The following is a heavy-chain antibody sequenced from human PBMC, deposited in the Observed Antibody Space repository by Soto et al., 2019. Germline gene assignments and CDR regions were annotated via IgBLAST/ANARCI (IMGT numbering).Heavy chain of an antibody. Sequence: QVQLVESGGGVVQPGRSLRLSCAASGFTFNSYGMHWVRQAPGKGLEWVAVISYDGSNKYYADSVKGRFTISRDNSKNTLYLQMNSLRAEDTAVYYCAKDKGIVGATPHYWGQGTLVTVSS. CDR1: GFTFNSYG. J-gene: IGHJ4*02. CDR3: AKDKGIVGATPHY. D-gene: IGHD1-26*01. V-gene: IGHV3-30*18. CDR2: ISYDGSNK.